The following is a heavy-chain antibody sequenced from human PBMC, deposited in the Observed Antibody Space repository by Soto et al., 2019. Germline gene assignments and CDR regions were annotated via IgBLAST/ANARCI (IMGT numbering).Heavy chain of an antibody. D-gene: IGHD2-2*01. CDR2: ISSSSSYI. Sequence: PGGSLRLSCAASGFTFSSYSMNWVRQAPGKGLEWVSSISSSSSYIYYADSVKGRFTISRDNAKNSLYLQMNSLRAEDTAVYYCARGGSNYQLLSGGMDVWGQGTTVTVSS. CDR1: GFTFSSYS. V-gene: IGHV3-21*01. J-gene: IGHJ6*02. CDR3: ARGGSNYQLLSGGMDV.